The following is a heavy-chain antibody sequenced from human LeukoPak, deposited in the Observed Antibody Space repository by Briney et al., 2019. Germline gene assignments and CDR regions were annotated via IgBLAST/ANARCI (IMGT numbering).Heavy chain of an antibody. J-gene: IGHJ6*03. V-gene: IGHV4-39*01. Sequence: SETLSLTCTVSGGSISSSSYYWGWIRQPPGKGLEWIGSIYYSGSTYYNPSLKSRVTISVDTSKNQFSLKLSSVTAADTAVYYCARHYYGSGSYYAPYYYYMDVWGKGTTVTISS. CDR3: ARHYYGSGSYYAPYYYYMDV. CDR2: IYYSGST. D-gene: IGHD3-10*01. CDR1: GGSISSSSYY.